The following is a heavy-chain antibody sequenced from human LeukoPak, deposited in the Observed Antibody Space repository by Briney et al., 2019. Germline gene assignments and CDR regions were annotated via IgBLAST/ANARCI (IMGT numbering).Heavy chain of an antibody. CDR3: AKRVAASSGANDY. V-gene: IGHV3-23*01. CDR2: ISATGAST. CDR1: GFTFSSYA. J-gene: IGHJ4*02. Sequence: GGSLRLSCAASGFTFSSYAMTWVRQAPGKGLEWVSAISATGASTDYAGSVKGRFTISRDNSKDTLFLQMNSLRAEDTAVYYCAKRVAASSGANDYWGQGTLVTVSS. D-gene: IGHD5-18*01.